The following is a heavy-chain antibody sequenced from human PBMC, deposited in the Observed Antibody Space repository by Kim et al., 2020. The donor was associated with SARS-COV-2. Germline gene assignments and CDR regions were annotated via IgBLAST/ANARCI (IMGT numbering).Heavy chain of an antibody. CDR2: ISYDGSNK. Sequence: GGSLRLSCAASGFTFSSYGMHWVRQAPGKGLEWVAVISYDGSNKYYADSVKGRFTISRDNSKNTLYLQMNSLRAETTAVYYCAKDQARRCSSTSCFSPPYWFDTCGQGTLVTVSS. D-gene: IGHD2-2*01. CDR1: GFTFSSYG. V-gene: IGHV3-30*18. J-gene: IGHJ5*02. CDR3: AKDQARRCSSTSCFSPPYWFDT.